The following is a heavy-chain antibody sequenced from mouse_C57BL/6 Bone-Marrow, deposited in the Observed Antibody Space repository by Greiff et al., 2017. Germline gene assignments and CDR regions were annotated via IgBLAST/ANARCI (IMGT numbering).Heavy chain of an antibody. D-gene: IGHD2-2*01. Sequence: QVQLKQPGAELVKPGASVKLSCKASGYTFTSYWMHWVKQRPGQGLEWIGMIHPNSGSTNYNEKFKSKATLTVDKSSSTAYMQLSSLTSEDSAVYYCARGFYYGYDGGFAYWGQGTLVTVSA. J-gene: IGHJ3*01. CDR2: IHPNSGST. V-gene: IGHV1-64*01. CDR1: GYTFTSYW. CDR3: ARGFYYGYDGGFAY.